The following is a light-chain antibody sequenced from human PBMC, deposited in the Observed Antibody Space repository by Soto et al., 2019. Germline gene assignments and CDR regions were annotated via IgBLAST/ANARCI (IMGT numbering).Light chain of an antibody. J-gene: IGKJ1*01. CDR2: GAS. CDR1: QSVSSSY. Sequence: EIVLTQSPGTLSSSPGERATLSCRASQSVSSSYLAWYQQKPGQAPRLLIYGASSSATGIPDRFSGSGSGTDFTLTISRLQPDEFAVYYCQQYGSSPTFGQGTKVEIK. CDR3: QQYGSSPT. V-gene: IGKV3-20*01.